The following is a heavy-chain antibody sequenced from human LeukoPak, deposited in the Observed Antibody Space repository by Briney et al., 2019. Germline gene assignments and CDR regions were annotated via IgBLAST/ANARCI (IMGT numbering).Heavy chain of an antibody. D-gene: IGHD2-15*01. J-gene: IGHJ4*02. Sequence: GASVKVSCKASGYTFSSYDINWVRQATGQGLEWMGWMNPNSGNTGYAQKFQGRVTMTEDTSTDTAYMELSSLRSEDTAVYYCATDVYCSGGSCYERPGFDYWGQGTLVTVSS. CDR3: ATDVYCSGGSCYERPGFDY. CDR2: MNPNSGNT. CDR1: GYTFSSYD. V-gene: IGHV1-8*01.